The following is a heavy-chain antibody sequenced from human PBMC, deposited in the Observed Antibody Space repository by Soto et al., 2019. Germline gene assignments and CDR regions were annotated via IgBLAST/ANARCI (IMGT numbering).Heavy chain of an antibody. Sequence: SLRLSCAASGLTFSKAWMSWVRQAPGKGLEWVGRIKSKTDGGTTDYAAPVKGRFTITRDDSKNTLYLQMNSLKTEDTAVYYCTTDALRFLEWLSYWGQGTLVTVSS. J-gene: IGHJ4*02. D-gene: IGHD3-3*01. CDR2: IKSKTDGGTT. CDR1: GLTFSKAW. V-gene: IGHV3-15*01. CDR3: TTDALRFLEWLSY.